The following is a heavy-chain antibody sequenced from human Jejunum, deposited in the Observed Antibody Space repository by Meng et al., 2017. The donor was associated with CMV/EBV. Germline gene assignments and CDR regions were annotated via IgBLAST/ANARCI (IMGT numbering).Heavy chain of an antibody. CDR2: IYYSAPT. D-gene: IGHD2-8*02. CDR1: ISISSYY. V-gene: IGHV4-39*01. Sequence: ISISSYYCAWIRQPPGKGLEWIGSIYYSAPTFYNPSLKSRVTISGDMSNNQFSLTLSSLTAADTAVFYCARGVLEVSNYYYGMDVWGQGTTVTVSS. J-gene: IGHJ6*02. CDR3: ARGVLEVSNYYYGMDV.